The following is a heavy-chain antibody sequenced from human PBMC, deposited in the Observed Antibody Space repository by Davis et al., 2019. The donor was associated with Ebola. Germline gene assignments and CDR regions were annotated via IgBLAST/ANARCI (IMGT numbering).Heavy chain of an antibody. V-gene: IGHV1-8*02. CDR1: EYTFTGYY. CDR3: ARGRVGYD. J-gene: IGHJ4*02. D-gene: IGHD2-2*01. Sequence: ASVKVSCKASEYTFTGYYMHWVRQAPGQGLEWVGWMNPYTGNTAYAQKFQGRVTMTTNTSIRTAYMELSSLKYDDTAVYYCARGRVGYDWGQGTLVTVSS. CDR2: MNPYTGNT.